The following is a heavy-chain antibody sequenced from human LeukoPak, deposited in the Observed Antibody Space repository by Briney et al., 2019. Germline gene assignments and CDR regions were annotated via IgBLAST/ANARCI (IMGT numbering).Heavy chain of an antibody. Sequence: GGSLRLSCAASSFTFSSYALHWVRQAPGKGLVCISRVNNDGSGTIYADSVKGRFTISRDNAKNTVFLQLNSLRAEDTAVYYCARGGDFHAFDIWGQGTMVTVSS. CDR1: SFTFSSYA. J-gene: IGHJ3*02. CDR3: ARGGDFHAFDI. CDR2: VNNDGSGT. D-gene: IGHD3-3*01. V-gene: IGHV3-74*01.